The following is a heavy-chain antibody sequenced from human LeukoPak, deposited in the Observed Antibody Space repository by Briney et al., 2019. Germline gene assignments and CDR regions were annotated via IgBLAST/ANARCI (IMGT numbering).Heavy chain of an antibody. V-gene: IGHV4-59*08. CDR1: GGSVSSYY. CDR3: ARHGTISSESYFDY. J-gene: IGHJ4*02. D-gene: IGHD1-14*01. CDR2: IHNSGRT. Sequence: SETLSLTCSVSGGSVSSYYWSWIRQSPGKGLEWIGYIHNSGRTNYNPSLKSRVTGFVDTSKNQVSMRLSSVTAADTVVYYCARHGTISSESYFDYWGQGALVTVSS.